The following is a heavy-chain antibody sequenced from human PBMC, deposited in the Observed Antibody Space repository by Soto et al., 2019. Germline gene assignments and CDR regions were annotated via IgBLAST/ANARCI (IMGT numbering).Heavy chain of an antibody. J-gene: IGHJ4*02. CDR1: GGSISNYY. Sequence: SETLSLTCTVSGGSISNYYWCWIRQRPGKGLEWIGYIHYSGSTKYNPSLKNRVTISVDTSKTQFSLKLNSVTAADTAMYYCARSSYGYYFDYWGQGTLVTVSS. D-gene: IGHD3-16*01. V-gene: IGHV4-59*01. CDR3: ARSSYGYYFDY. CDR2: IHYSGST.